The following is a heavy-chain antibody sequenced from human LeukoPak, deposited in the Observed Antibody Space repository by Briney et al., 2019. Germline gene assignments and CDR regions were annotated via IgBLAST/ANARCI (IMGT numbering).Heavy chain of an antibody. CDR1: GGSISSGSYY. V-gene: IGHV4-61*02. Sequence: SQTLSLTCTVSGGSISSGSYYWSWIRQPAGKGLEWIGRIYTSGSTNYNPSLKSRVTISVDTSKNQLSLKLSSVTAADTAVYYCARESEQWPYYYYGMDVWGQGTTVTVSS. CDR3: ARESEQWPYYYYGMDV. J-gene: IGHJ6*02. D-gene: IGHD6-19*01. CDR2: IYTSGST.